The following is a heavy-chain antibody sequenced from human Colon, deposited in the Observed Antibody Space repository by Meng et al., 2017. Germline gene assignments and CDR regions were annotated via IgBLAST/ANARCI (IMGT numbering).Heavy chain of an antibody. V-gene: IGHV1-18*01. J-gene: IGHJ4*02. Sequence: QVLRVESGTEVKEPGASVKVSCKSSGYTFTTYGISWVRQAPGQGLEWMGWISTYNGNTNYAQKFQGRVTMTTDTSTSTAYMELRSLRSDDTAVYYCARDGLSFTMVRGGKYWGQGTLVTVSS. CDR2: ISTYNGNT. CDR1: GYTFTTYG. CDR3: ARDGLSFTMVRGGKY. D-gene: IGHD3-10*01.